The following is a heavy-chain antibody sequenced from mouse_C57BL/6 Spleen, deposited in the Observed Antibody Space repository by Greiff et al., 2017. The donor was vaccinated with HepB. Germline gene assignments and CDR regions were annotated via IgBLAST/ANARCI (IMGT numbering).Heavy chain of an antibody. J-gene: IGHJ4*01. V-gene: IGHV5-4*03. CDR2: ISDGGSYT. CDR3: ASWAYYAMDY. D-gene: IGHD4-1*01. CDR1: GFTFSSYA. Sequence: EVMLVESGGGLVKPGGSLKLSCAASGFTFSSYAMSWVRQTPEKRLEWVATISDGGSYTYYPDNVKGRFTISRDNAKNNLYLQMSHLKSEDTAMYYCASWAYYAMDYWGQGTSVTVSS.